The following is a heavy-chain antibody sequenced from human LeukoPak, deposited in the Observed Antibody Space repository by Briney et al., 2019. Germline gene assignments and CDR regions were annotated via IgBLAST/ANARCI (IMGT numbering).Heavy chain of an antibody. J-gene: IGHJ4*02. V-gene: IGHV3-30*02. CDR1: GFTFSSYG. CDR3: AKVLVRDIVVVPAFDY. D-gene: IGHD2-2*01. Sequence: GGSLRLSCAASGFTFSSYGMHWVRQAPGKGLVGVAFIRYDGSNKYYADSVKGRLTISRDNSKNTLYLQMNSLRAEDTAVYYCAKVLVRDIVVVPAFDYWGQGTLVTVSS. CDR2: IRYDGSNK.